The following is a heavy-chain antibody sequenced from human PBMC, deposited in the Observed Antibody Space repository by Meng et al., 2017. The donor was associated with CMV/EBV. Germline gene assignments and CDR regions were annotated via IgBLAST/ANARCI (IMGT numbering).Heavy chain of an antibody. CDR2: IYTSGST. CDR3: ACWYYYDSSGYQDY. V-gene: IGHV4-61*02. D-gene: IGHD3-22*01. Sequence: QVQLQGSGPGLVKPSQTLSLTCTVSGGSISSGSYYWSWIRQPAGKGLEWIGRIYTSGSTNYNPSLKSRVTISVDTSKNQFSLKLSSVTAADTAVYYCACWYYYDSSGYQDYWGQGTLVTVSS. J-gene: IGHJ4*02. CDR1: GGSISSGSYY.